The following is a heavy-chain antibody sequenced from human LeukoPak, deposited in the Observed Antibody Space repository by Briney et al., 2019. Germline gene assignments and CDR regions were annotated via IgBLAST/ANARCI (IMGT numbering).Heavy chain of an antibody. J-gene: IGHJ4*02. CDR1: GYTFTSYG. Sequence: ASVKVSCKTSGYTFTSYGISWVRQAPGQGLEWLGWISAYNGNTDYAQKLQGRVTMTTDTSTSTAYMELRSLRSDDTAVYYCARDRGIVSTIPFDYWGQGTLVTVSS. D-gene: IGHD5/OR15-5a*01. CDR3: ARDRGIVSTIPFDY. CDR2: ISAYNGNT. V-gene: IGHV1-18*01.